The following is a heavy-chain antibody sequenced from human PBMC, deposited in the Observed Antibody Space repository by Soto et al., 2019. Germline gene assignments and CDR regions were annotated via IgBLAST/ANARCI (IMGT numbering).Heavy chain of an antibody. CDR1: GFSFSSYS. CDR2: INRDSKTV. Sequence: EVQLVESGGGLGQPGGSLRLSCAASGFSFSSYSMNWVRQAPGKGLEWVSYINRDSKTVYYAESVKGRFSISRDNAKKSLSLQMNCLRVEDSALYYCASSGDSAAWGIDFWGQGTLVTVSS. V-gene: IGHV3-48*01. CDR3: ASSGDSAAWGIDF. D-gene: IGHD7-27*01. J-gene: IGHJ4*02.